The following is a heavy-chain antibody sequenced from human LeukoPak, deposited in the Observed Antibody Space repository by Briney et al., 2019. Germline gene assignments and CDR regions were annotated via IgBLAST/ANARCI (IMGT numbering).Heavy chain of an antibody. CDR3: ARDQVGGHYQF. CDR2: IREDGRKA. Sequence: PGGSLRLSCAASGFTFSDYWMTWVRQAPGKGPEWVANIREDGRKAYYVDSVMGRFTISRDNVKNSLYLQMNYLRAEGTAVYYCARDQVGGHYQFWGQGALVAVYS. D-gene: IGHD2-21*02. V-gene: IGHV3-7*01. J-gene: IGHJ4*02. CDR1: GFTFSDYW.